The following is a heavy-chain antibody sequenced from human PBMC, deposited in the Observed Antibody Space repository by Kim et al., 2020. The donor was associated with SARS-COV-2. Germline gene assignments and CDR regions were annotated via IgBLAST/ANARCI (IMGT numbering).Heavy chain of an antibody. J-gene: IGHJ4*02. Sequence: SETLSLTCTVSGGSISSSSYYWGWLRQPPGKGLEWIGSIYYSGSTYSNPSLKSRVTISVDTSNNQFSLKLSSVTAADTAVYYCARPADTAMVTPGAYFDSWGQGTLVTVSS. CDR3: ARPADTAMVTPGAYFDS. CDR2: IYYSGST. V-gene: IGHV4-39*01. D-gene: IGHD5-18*01. CDR1: GGSISSSSYY.